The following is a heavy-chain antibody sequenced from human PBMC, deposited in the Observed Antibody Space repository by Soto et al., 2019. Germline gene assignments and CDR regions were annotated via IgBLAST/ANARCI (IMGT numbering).Heavy chain of an antibody. D-gene: IGHD3-9*01. CDR1: GGTFSSYA. CDR3: AMSIYDILTGYSLPYYYYGMDV. J-gene: IGHJ6*02. V-gene: IGHV1-69*13. Sequence: SVKVSCKASGGTFSSYAISWVRQAPGQGLEWMGGIIPIFGTANYAQKFQGRVTITADESTSTAYMELSSLRSEDTAVYYCAMSIYDILTGYSLPYYYYGMDVWGQGTTVTVSS. CDR2: IIPIFGTA.